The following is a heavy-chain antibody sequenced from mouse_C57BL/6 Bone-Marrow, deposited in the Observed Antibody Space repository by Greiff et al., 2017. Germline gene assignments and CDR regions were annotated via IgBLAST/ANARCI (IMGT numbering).Heavy chain of an antibody. CDR1: GYTFTSYG. D-gene: IGHD2-5*01. J-gene: IGHJ1*03. CDR2: IYPRSGNT. V-gene: IGHV1-81*01. Sequence: VQLQQSGAELARPGASVKLSCKASGYTFTSYGISWVKQRTGQGLEWIGEIYPRSGNTYYNEKFKSKATLTVDKPSSTAYMQLSSLTSEDSAVYYCAMGRYSSLDVWGTGTTVTVSS. CDR3: AMGRYSSLDV.